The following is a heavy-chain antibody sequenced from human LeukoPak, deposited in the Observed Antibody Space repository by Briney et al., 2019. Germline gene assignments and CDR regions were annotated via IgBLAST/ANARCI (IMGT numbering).Heavy chain of an antibody. Sequence: ASVKVSCKASGYTSTGYYMHWVRQAPGQGLEWMGWINPNSGGTNYAQKFQGRVTMTRDTSISTAYMELSRLRSDDTAVYYCARDKGLERRGTFDYWGQGTLVTVSS. CDR2: INPNSGGT. V-gene: IGHV1-2*02. D-gene: IGHD1-1*01. CDR3: ARDKGLERRGTFDY. J-gene: IGHJ4*02. CDR1: GYTSTGYY.